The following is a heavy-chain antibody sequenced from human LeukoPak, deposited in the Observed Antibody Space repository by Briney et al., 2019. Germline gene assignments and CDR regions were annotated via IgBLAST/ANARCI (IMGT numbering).Heavy chain of an antibody. CDR3: ARGLYSSSPHFDY. J-gene: IGHJ4*02. CDR1: GVSISSYY. V-gene: IGHV4-4*07. CDR2: FYPSGST. Sequence: SETLSLTCTVSGVSISSYYWSWIRQPAGKGLEWIGRFYPSGSTNYNPSLKSRITMSVDTSKNQFSLKLSSVTAADTAVYYCARGLYSSSPHFDYWGQGTLVTVSS. D-gene: IGHD6-13*01.